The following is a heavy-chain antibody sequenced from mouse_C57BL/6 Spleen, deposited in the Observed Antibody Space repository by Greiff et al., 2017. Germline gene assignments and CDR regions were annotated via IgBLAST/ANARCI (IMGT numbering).Heavy chain of an antibody. D-gene: IGHD2-4*01. V-gene: IGHV1-26*01. Sequence: VHVKQSGPELVKPGASVEISCKASGYTFTDYYMNWVKQSHGKSLEWIGDINPNNGGTSYNQKFKGKATLTVDKSSSTAYMELRSLTSEDSAVYYCARKGIYYDYGDAMDYWGQGTSVTVSS. CDR2: INPNNGGT. CDR1: GYTFTDYY. CDR3: ARKGIYYDYGDAMDY. J-gene: IGHJ4*01.